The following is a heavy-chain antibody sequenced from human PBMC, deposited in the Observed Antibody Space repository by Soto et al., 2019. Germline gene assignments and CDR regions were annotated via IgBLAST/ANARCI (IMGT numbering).Heavy chain of an antibody. J-gene: IGHJ6*03. D-gene: IGHD3-10*01. Sequence: GGSLRLSCAASGFTFDDYGMSWVRQAPGKGLEWVSGINWNGGSTGYADSVKGRFTISRDNAKNSLYLQMNSLRAEDTALYHCARVSVTMVRGVVLSYYYYMDVWGKGTTVTVS. CDR3: ARVSVTMVRGVVLSYYYYMDV. CDR1: GFTFDDYG. V-gene: IGHV3-20*01. CDR2: INWNGGST.